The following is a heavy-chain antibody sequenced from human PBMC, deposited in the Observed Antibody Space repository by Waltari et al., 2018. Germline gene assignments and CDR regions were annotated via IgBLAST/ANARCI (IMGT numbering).Heavy chain of an antibody. J-gene: IGHJ3*02. D-gene: IGHD4-17*01. CDR1: GFTFSSYG. CDR3: ARARATVTTRAAFDI. V-gene: IGHV3-33*01. CDR2: IWYDGSNK. Sequence: QVQLVESGGGVVQPGRSLRLSCAASGFTFSSYGMHWVRQAPGKGLEWVAVIWYDGSNKYYADSVKGRFTISRDNSKNTLYLQMNSLRAEDTAVYYCARARATVTTRAAFDIWGQGTMVTVSS.